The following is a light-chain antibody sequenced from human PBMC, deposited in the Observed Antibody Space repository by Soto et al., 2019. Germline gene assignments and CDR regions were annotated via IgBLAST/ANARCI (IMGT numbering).Light chain of an antibody. CDR2: DAS. CDR1: QSVSSY. CDR3: QQLYNWPFT. Sequence: EIVLTQSPATLSLSPGERATLSCRASQSVSSYLAWFQQKPGQAPRLLIYDASNRATGIPARFSGSGSGTDFTLTISSLEPEDFALYYCQQLYNWPFTFGPGTKLDI. J-gene: IGKJ3*01. V-gene: IGKV3-11*01.